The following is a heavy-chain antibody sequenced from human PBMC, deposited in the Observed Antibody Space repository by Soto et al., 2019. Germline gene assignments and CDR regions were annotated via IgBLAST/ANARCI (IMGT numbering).Heavy chain of an antibody. D-gene: IGHD1-26*01. Sequence: ESGGGLVQPGGSLRLSCAASGLTFRNYAMTWVRQAPGKGLEWVSTINHSGGSTYYADSVKGRFTISRDNSKNTLYLQMHSLRAEDTAVYYCAKDGWEVLRGFDPWGQGTLVTVSS. CDR1: GLTFRNYA. V-gene: IGHV3-23*01. CDR3: AKDGWEVLRGFDP. CDR2: INHSGGST. J-gene: IGHJ5*02.